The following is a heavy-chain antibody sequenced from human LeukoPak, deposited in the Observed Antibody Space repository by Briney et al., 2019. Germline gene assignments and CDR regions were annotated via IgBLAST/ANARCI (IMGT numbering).Heavy chain of an antibody. V-gene: IGHV3-23*01. D-gene: IGHD3-9*01. CDR3: AKIIGILTGYYVY. CDR1: GFTFSSYA. J-gene: IGHJ4*02. Sequence: GGSLRLSCAASGFTFSSYAMSWVLQAPGKGLEWVSAISGSGGSTDYADSVKGRFTISRDNSKNTLYLQMNSRRAEDTAVYYCAKIIGILTGYYVYWGQGTLVTVSS. CDR2: ISGSGGST.